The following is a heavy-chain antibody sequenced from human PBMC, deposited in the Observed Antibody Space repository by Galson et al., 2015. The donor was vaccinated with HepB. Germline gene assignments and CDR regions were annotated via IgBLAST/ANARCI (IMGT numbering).Heavy chain of an antibody. V-gene: IGHV4-39*01. CDR3: ATSQTRWLQPPQHFDY. Sequence: ETLSLACTVSGASISSSSYYWGWIRQPPGKGLEWIGSIYYSGSIYYNPSLKSRVTISVDTSKNQFSLKLSSVTAADTAVYYCATSQTRWLQPPQHFDYWGQGTLVAVSS. D-gene: IGHD5-24*01. CDR1: GASISSSSYY. J-gene: IGHJ4*02. CDR2: IYYSGSI.